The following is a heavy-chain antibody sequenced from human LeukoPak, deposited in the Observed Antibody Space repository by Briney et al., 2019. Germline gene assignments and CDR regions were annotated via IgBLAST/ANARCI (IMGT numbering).Heavy chain of an antibody. Sequence: GGSLRLSCAASGFTFNGFAMSWVRQAPGKGLEWVAIVGISNSVTYYTDSVKGRFTISRDNSKNTMWLQMNGLRAEDTAVYYCAKGTKDYGSGSHNFDFWGQGILVTVSS. CDR3: AKGTKDYGSGSHNFDF. J-gene: IGHJ4*02. CDR1: GFTFNGFA. CDR2: VGISNSVT. V-gene: IGHV3-23*01. D-gene: IGHD3-10*01.